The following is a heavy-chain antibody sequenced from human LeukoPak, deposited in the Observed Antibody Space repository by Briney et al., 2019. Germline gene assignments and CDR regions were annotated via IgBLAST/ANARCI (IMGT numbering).Heavy chain of an antibody. V-gene: IGHV3-30-3*01. J-gene: IGHJ4*02. D-gene: IGHD2-8*01. CDR2: ISHDKSNQ. CDR1: GFTFSSSP. Sequence: QPGRSLRLSCAVSGFTFSSSPMHWVRQAPGKGLEWVATISHDKSNQYYADSVMGRFTISRDNSKNTLYLQMNSLRAEDTALYYCAREYDNGLPDYWGQGTLVTVSS. CDR3: AREYDNGLPDY.